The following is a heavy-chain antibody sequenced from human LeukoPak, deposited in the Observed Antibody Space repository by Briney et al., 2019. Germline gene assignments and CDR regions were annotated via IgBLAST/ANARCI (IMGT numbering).Heavy chain of an antibody. Sequence: GGSLRLSCAASGFTFSSYAMSWVRQAPGKGLEWVSAISGSGGSTYYADSVKGRFTISRDNSKNTLYLQMNSLRAEDTAVYYCVKVKNDILTGYYPYYFDYWGQGTLVTVSS. D-gene: IGHD3-9*01. J-gene: IGHJ4*02. CDR1: GFTFSSYA. V-gene: IGHV3-23*01. CDR2: ISGSGGST. CDR3: VKVKNDILTGYYPYYFDY.